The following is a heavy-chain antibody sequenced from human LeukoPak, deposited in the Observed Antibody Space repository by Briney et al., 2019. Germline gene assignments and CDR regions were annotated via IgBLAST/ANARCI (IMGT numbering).Heavy chain of an antibody. CDR3: ARVSYCSGGSCYLGRSYYFDY. D-gene: IGHD2-15*01. CDR2: IRAYNGNT. CDR1: GYTFTSYG. V-gene: IGHV1-18*01. Sequence: ASVKVSCKASGYTFTSYGISWVRQAPGQGLEWMGWIRAYNGNTNYAQKLQGRVTMTTDTSTSTAYMELRSLRSDDTAVYYCARVSYCSGGSCYLGRSYYFDYWGQGTLVTVSS. J-gene: IGHJ4*02.